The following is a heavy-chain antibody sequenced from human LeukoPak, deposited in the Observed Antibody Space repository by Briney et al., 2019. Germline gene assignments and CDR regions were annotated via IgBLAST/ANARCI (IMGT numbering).Heavy chain of an antibody. CDR3: ARLIRGR. V-gene: IGHV4-59*12. CDR1: GGSISRDY. CDR2: IYYTGST. Sequence: PSETLSLTCTVSGGSISRDYWSWIRQPPGKGLEWIGYIYYTGSTNYNPTLKSRVTISVDTSKNQFSLKLSSVTAADTAVYYCARLIRGRWGQGTLVTVSS. D-gene: IGHD2-8*01. J-gene: IGHJ4*02.